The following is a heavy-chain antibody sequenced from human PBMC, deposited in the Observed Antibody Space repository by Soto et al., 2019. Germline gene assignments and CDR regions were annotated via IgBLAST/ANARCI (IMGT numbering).Heavy chain of an antibody. CDR2: IIPIFGTA. CDR3: ARHVPAAGYYYGMDV. D-gene: IGHD2-2*01. J-gene: IGHJ6*02. CDR1: GGTFSSYA. V-gene: IGHV1-69*12. Sequence: QVQLVQSGAEVKKPGSSVKVSCKASGGTFSSYAISWVRQAPGQGLEWMGGIIPIFGTANYSQKFQGRVTTTADESTSTAYLELSSLRSEDTAVYYCARHVPAAGYYYGMDVWGQGTTVTVSS.